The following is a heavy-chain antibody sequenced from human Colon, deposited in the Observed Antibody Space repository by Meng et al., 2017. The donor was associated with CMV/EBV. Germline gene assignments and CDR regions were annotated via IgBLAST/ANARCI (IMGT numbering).Heavy chain of an antibody. J-gene: IGHJ5*02. V-gene: IGHV3-66*01. CDR1: GFIVSGHQ. CDR3: ARGIGSTEDL. D-gene: IGHD2-2*01. Sequence: GGSLRLSCAASGFIVSGHQVNWARQAPGKGLEWVAFINVVGSVKHAESVKGRFAVVRDYSKNTVYLQMNSLRAEDTAVYYCARGIGSTEDLWGQGTLVTVS. CDR2: INVVGSV.